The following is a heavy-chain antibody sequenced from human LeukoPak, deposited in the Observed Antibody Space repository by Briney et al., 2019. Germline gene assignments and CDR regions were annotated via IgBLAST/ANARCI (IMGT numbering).Heavy chain of an antibody. D-gene: IGHD6-19*01. J-gene: IGHJ4*02. CDR1: GFTFSSYW. V-gene: IGHV3-74*03. CDR3: ARVGGPGWYGY. Sequence: GGSLRLSCAASGFTFSSYWMHWVRQVPGKGLVWVSRINIDGSTTTYADSVKGRFTISRDNAKNTLYLQMDSLRAEDTALYYCARVGGPGWYGYWGQGTLVTVSS. CDR2: INIDGSTT.